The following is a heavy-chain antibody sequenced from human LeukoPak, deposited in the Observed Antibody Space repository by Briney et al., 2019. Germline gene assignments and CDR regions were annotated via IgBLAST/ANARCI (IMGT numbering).Heavy chain of an antibody. Sequence: ASGPTLVKPTQTLTLTCTFSGFSLSTSGVGVGLSRQPPGKALEWLALIYWDDYKRYSPSLKSRLTITKDTSKNQVVLTMTNMDPVDTATYYCAHSNVAVAGTPHFDYWGQGTLVTVSS. CDR2: IYWDDYK. V-gene: IGHV2-5*02. J-gene: IGHJ4*02. CDR1: GFSLSTSGVG. CDR3: AHSNVAVAGTPHFDY. D-gene: IGHD6-19*01.